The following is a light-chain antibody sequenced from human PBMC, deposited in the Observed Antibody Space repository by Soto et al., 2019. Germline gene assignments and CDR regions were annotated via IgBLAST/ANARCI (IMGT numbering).Light chain of an antibody. CDR3: AAWDDSLNAVL. CDR2: STT. Sequence: QSVLTQPPSASGTPGQRVTISCPGSSSNIGSNAVNWYQQDPGTAPKLLIYSTTQRPSGVPDRFSGSKSGTSASLAISGLPSDDEADYYCAAWDDSLNAVLFGGGTKLTVL. V-gene: IGLV1-44*01. CDR1: SSNIGSNA. J-gene: IGLJ2*01.